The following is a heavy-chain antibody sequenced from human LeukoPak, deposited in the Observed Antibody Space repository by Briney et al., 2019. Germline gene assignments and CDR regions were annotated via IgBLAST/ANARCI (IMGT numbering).Heavy chain of an antibody. V-gene: IGHV1-69*13. D-gene: IGHD1-1*01. Sequence: SVKVSCKASGGTFSSYAISWVQQAPGQGLEWMGGIIPIFGTANYAQKFQGRVTITADESTSTAYMELSSLRSEDTAVYYCARDSGDRTGTTSGYYYYMDVWGKATTVTVSS. J-gene: IGHJ6*03. CDR1: GGTFSSYA. CDR2: IIPIFGTA. CDR3: ARDSGDRTGTTSGYYYYMDV.